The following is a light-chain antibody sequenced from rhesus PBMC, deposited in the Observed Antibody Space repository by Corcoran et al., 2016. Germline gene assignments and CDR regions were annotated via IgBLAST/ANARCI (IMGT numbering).Light chain of an antibody. Sequence: DVVMTQSPLSLPITPGQPASISCRSSQSLVHSNGNTYLSWYQQKPGQPPRRLIYKVSNRDSGVPDRFSGSGAGTDFTLKISRVEAEDVGVYYGGQGTHWPYSFGQGTKVEIK. J-gene: IGKJ2*01. V-gene: IGKV2-64*01. CDR3: GQGTHWPYS. CDR1: QSLVHSNGNTY. CDR2: KVS.